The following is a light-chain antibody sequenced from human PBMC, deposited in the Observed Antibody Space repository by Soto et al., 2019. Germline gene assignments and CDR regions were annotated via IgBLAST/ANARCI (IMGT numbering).Light chain of an antibody. J-gene: IGKJ1*01. V-gene: IGKV3-15*01. CDR3: QQYNNWPLT. CDR2: GAS. Sequence: EIVMTQSPATLSVSPGERATLSCRASQSVSSNLAWYQQKPGQAPRLLIYGASTRATGIPARLSGSRSGTEFTLTISSLQSEDFAVYYCQQYNNWPLTFGQGTKVEIK. CDR1: QSVSSN.